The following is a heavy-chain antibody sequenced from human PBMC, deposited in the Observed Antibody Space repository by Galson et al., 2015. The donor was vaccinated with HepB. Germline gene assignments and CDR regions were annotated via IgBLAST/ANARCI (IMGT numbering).Heavy chain of an antibody. D-gene: IGHD6-25*01. J-gene: IGHJ3*02. CDR1: GFTFRSRP. CDR2: IRPDGGWQ. Sequence: SLRLSCATSGFTFRSRPMHWARQAPGTGLAWVAVIRPDGGWQHYADSAKGRLTISRDNVKNTLYLEMNSLRVEDTAVYFCAREGDSSDHCGVFDIWGQGTKVTVSS. V-gene: IGHV3-30*04. CDR3: AREGDSSDHCGVFDI.